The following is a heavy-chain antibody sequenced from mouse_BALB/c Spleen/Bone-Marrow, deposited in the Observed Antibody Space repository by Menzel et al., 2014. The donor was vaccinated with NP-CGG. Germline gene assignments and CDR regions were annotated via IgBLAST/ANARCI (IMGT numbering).Heavy chain of an antibody. CDR1: GYTFTEYA. Sequence: VHLVESGPELVRPGVSVKISCKGSGYTFTEYAMHWVKQSHAKSLGWIGVISTYSGNTNYNQKFKGKATLTVDKSSSTAFMELARLTSEDSAIYFCARGYPGYYAMDYWGQGTSVTVSS. CDR3: ARGYPGYYAMDY. J-gene: IGHJ4*01. D-gene: IGHD2-14*01. V-gene: IGHV1-67*01. CDR2: ISTYSGNT.